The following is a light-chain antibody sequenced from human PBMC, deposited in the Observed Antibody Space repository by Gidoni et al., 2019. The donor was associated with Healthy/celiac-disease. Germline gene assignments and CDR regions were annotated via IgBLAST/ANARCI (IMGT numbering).Light chain of an antibody. CDR3: QQRSNWPPLT. CDR2: DAS. V-gene: IGKV3-11*01. J-gene: IGKJ4*01. Sequence: EIVLTQSPATLSLSPGERATRSCRASQRVSSYLTWYQQKPGQAPRLLIYDASNRATGIPARFSGSGSGTDFTLTSSSLEPEDFAVYYCQQRSNWPPLTFGGGTKVEIK. CDR1: QRVSSY.